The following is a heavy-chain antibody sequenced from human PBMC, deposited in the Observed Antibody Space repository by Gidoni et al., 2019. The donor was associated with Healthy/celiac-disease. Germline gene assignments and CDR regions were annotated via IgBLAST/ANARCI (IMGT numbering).Heavy chain of an antibody. D-gene: IGHD6-19*01. Sequence: EVQLLESGGGLVQPGGSLRLSCAASGFTFSSYAMSWVRQAPGKGLEWVSAISGSGGSTYYADAVKGRFTISRDNSKNTLYLQMNSLRAEDTAVYYCAKDFSGYSSGWLTDYWGQGTLVTVSS. J-gene: IGHJ4*02. CDR1: GFTFSSYA. CDR2: ISGSGGST. CDR3: AKDFSGYSSGWLTDY. V-gene: IGHV3-23*01.